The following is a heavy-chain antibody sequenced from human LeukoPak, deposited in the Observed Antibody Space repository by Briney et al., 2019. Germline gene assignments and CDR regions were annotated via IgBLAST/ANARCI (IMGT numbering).Heavy chain of an antibody. D-gene: IGHD6-19*01. V-gene: IGHV1-69*04. CDR2: IIPILGIA. CDR1: GGTFSSYA. Sequence: SVKVSCKASGGTFSSYAISWVRQAPGQGLEWMGRIIPILGIANYAQKLQGRVTMTTDTSTSTAYMELRSLRSDDTAVYYCARSWSSGPLDYWGQGTLVTVSS. J-gene: IGHJ4*02. CDR3: ARSWSSGPLDY.